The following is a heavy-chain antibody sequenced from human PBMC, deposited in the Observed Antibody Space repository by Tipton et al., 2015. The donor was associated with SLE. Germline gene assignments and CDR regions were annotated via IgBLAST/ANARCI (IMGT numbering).Heavy chain of an antibody. Sequence: GLVKPSETLSLTCAVSGYSIGSGYFWGWIRQTPGMGLEWIGTIYHSGITFYNASPQTRVTISLDTSKNQLSLSLTSVTAADTAMYYCARGHPGNSFDYWGQGTLVTVSS. CDR1: GYSIGSGYF. V-gene: IGHV4-38-2*01. CDR3: ARGHPGNSFDY. D-gene: IGHD1-14*01. J-gene: IGHJ4*02. CDR2: IYHSGIT.